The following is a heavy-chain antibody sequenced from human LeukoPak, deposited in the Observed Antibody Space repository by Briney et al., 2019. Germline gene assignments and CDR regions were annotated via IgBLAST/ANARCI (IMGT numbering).Heavy chain of an antibody. Sequence: GGSLRLSCAASGFTFSSYAMSWVRQAPGKGLEWVSAISGSGGSTYYADSVKGRFTISRDNAKNSLYLQMNSLRAEDTAVYYCAREWAMVRGVIRYWGQGTLVTVSS. CDR2: ISGSGGST. V-gene: IGHV3-23*01. J-gene: IGHJ4*02. D-gene: IGHD3-10*01. CDR3: AREWAMVRGVIRY. CDR1: GFTFSSYA.